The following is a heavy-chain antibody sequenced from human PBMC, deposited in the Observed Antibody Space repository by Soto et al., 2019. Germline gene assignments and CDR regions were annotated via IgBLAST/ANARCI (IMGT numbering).Heavy chain of an antibody. Sequence: PSETLSLTCSVSGNSMSSSNWWNWVRQPPGKGLEWIGEAHHSGRTNYNPSLKSRVTISVDRSQSIFSLKLASVTAADTAVYYWVRSEATALDYWGQGTQVTVS. J-gene: IGHJ4*02. CDR2: AHHSGRT. CDR3: VRSEATALDY. CDR1: GNSMSSSNW. V-gene: IGHV4-4*02.